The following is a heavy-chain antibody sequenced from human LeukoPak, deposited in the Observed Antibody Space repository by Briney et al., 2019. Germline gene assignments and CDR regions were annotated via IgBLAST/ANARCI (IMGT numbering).Heavy chain of an antibody. CDR1: GDSISSSSYY. V-gene: IGHV4-39*01. D-gene: IGHD1-26*01. CDR2: IYYSGST. J-gene: IGHJ4*02. CDR3: ARLGGSYYADFDY. Sequence: SETLSLTCTVSGDSISSSSYYWGWIRQPPGKGLEWIGSIYYSGSTYCNPSLKSRVTISVDTSKNQFSLKLSSVTAADTAVYYCARLGGSYYADFDYWGQGTLVTVSS.